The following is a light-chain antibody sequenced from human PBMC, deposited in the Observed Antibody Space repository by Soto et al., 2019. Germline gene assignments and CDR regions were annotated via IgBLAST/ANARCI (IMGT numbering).Light chain of an antibody. J-gene: IGKJ2*02. V-gene: IGKV3-20*01. CDR2: GAS. CDR3: QQYGSSPPRT. CDR1: QSVSSSY. Sequence: EIVLTQSPGTLSLSPGERATLSCRASQSVSSSYLAWYQQKPGQAPRLLIYGASSRATGIPDRFSGSGSGTDFTITISRLEPKDFAVYYCQQYGSSPPRTFGQGTKLEIK.